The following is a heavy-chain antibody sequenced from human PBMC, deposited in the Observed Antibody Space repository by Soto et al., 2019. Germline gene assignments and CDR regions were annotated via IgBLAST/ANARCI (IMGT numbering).Heavy chain of an antibody. V-gene: IGHV4-34*01. D-gene: IGHD3-16*01. CDR2: INHSGST. Sequence: QVQLQQWGAGLLKPSETLSLTCAVYGGSFSGYYWNWIRQPPGRGLEWIGEINHSGSTNYNPSLKXRXTXSXHTSKNQFSLKLSSVTAADTAVYYCARGWGLGVFDYWGQGILVTVSS. J-gene: IGHJ4*02. CDR1: GGSFSGYY. CDR3: ARGWGLGVFDY.